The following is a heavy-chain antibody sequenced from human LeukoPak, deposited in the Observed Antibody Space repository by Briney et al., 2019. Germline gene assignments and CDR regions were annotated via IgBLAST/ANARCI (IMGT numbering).Heavy chain of an antibody. Sequence: PSETLSLTCTVSGGSISSHYWSWIRQPPGKGLEWIGYTYYSGSTNYNPSLKSRVTISVDTSKNQFSLKLSSVTAADTAVYYCARGGCYYGSAQIDYRGQGTLVTVSS. CDR3: ARGGCYYGSAQIDY. J-gene: IGHJ4*02. D-gene: IGHD3-10*01. V-gene: IGHV4-59*11. CDR2: TYYSGST. CDR1: GGSISSHY.